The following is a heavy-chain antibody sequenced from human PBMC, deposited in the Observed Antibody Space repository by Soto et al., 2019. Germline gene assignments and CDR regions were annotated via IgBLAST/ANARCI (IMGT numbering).Heavy chain of an antibody. Sequence: GAXVKVSCKVSGCTRTELSMHWVRQAPGKGLEWMGGFDPEDGETIYAQKFQGRVTMTEDTSASTAYMELSSLRSEDTAVYYCARDVDDYANWFDPWGQGTLVTVSS. D-gene: IGHD4-17*01. V-gene: IGHV1-24*01. CDR3: ARDVDDYANWFDP. CDR1: GCTRTELS. CDR2: FDPEDGET. J-gene: IGHJ5*02.